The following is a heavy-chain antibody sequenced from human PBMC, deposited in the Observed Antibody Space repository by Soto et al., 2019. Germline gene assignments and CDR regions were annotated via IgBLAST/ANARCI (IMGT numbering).Heavy chain of an antibody. CDR2: IYYSGST. V-gene: IGHV4-59*01. J-gene: IGHJ5*02. Sequence: PSETLSLTCTVSGGSISSYYWSWIRQPPGKGLEWIGYIYYSGSTNYNPSLKSRVTISVDTSKNQFSLKLSSVTAADTAVYYCARGQYQLIGGDNWFDPWGQGTLVTVSS. D-gene: IGHD2-2*01. CDR1: GGSISSYY. CDR3: ARGQYQLIGGDNWFDP.